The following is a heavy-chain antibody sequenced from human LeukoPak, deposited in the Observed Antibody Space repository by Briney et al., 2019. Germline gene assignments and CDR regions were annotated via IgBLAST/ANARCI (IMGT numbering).Heavy chain of an antibody. J-gene: IGHJ3*02. Sequence: ASVKVSCKTSGYTFINFGISWVRQAPGQGLEWVRWISTYNGNTNYAEKFQDRVTMSTDTSTNTGYTEMRSLKSGDTAVYFCARARDSGGYASDIWGQGTMVTVSS. V-gene: IGHV1-18*01. CDR1: GYTFINFG. CDR2: ISTYNGNT. D-gene: IGHD3-22*01. CDR3: ARARDSGGYASDI.